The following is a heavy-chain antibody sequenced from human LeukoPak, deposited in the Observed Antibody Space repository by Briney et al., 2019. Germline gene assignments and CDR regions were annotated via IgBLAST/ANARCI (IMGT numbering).Heavy chain of an antibody. D-gene: IGHD1-26*01. J-gene: IGHJ3*02. Sequence: SETLSLTCTVSGGSVSSGSYYWSWIRQPPGKGLEWIGYIYYSVSTNYNPSLKSRVTISVDTSKNQFSLKLSSVTAADTAVYYCARAGSEGAHDAFDIWGQGTMVTVSS. V-gene: IGHV4-61*01. CDR3: ARAGSEGAHDAFDI. CDR2: IYYSVST. CDR1: GGSVSSGSYY.